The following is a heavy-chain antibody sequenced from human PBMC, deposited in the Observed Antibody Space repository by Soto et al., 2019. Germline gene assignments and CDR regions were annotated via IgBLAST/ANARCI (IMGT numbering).Heavy chain of an antibody. D-gene: IGHD6-6*01. J-gene: IGHJ4*02. Sequence: GGSLRLSCAASGFTFSTYWMSWVRQAPGKGLECVANINQDGRAECYVDSVKGRFTISRDNAKKSLYLQMNSLRLEDTAVYYCASGGSSLNFDSWGQGTLVTVSS. CDR2: INQDGRAE. CDR1: GFTFSTYW. V-gene: IGHV3-7*02. CDR3: ASGGSSLNFDS.